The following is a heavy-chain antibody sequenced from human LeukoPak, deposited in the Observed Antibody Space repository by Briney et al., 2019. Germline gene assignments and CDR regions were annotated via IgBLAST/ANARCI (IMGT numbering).Heavy chain of an antibody. CDR1: GFTFSSYW. Sequence: GGSLRLSCAASGFTFSSYWMSWVRQAPGKGLEWVANIKQDGSEKCYVDSVKGRFTISRDNAKNSLYLQMNSLRAEDTAVYYCARDFGTRRRDDAFDIWGQGTMVTVSS. CDR2: IKQDGSEK. V-gene: IGHV3-7*01. J-gene: IGHJ3*02. CDR3: ARDFGTRRRDDAFDI. D-gene: IGHD1-7*01.